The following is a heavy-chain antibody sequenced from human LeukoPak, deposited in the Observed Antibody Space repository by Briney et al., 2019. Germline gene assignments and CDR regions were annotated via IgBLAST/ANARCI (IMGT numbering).Heavy chain of an antibody. CDR3: ARGTQQWLAPFDY. CDR2: VNWNGGST. Sequence: GGSLRLSCAASGFTFDDYGMSWVRPAPGKGLECVSGVNWNGGSTGYEDSVKGRFTISRDNAKNSLYLQMNSLRADDAALYYCARGTQQWLAPFDYWGQGTLVTVSS. J-gene: IGHJ4*02. V-gene: IGHV3-20*04. CDR1: GFTFDDYG. D-gene: IGHD6-19*01.